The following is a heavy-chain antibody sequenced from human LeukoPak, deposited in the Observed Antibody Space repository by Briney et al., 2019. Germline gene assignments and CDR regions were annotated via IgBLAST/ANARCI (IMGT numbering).Heavy chain of an antibody. J-gene: IGHJ4*02. Sequence: PGGSLRLSCAASGFTFSSYAMSWVCQAPGKGLEWVSAISGSGGSTYYADSVKGRFTISRDTSKSTLYLQMSSLRAEDTAVYYCAKRSGDSYFLDSWGQGTLVTVSS. V-gene: IGHV3-23*01. CDR1: GFTFSSYA. CDR3: AKRSGDSYFLDS. CDR2: ISGSGGST. D-gene: IGHD2-15*01.